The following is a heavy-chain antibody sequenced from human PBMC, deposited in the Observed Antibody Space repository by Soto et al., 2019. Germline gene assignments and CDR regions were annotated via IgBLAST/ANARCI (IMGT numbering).Heavy chain of an antibody. CDR2: IIPIFGTA. CDR3: ARDSSSSSYFDY. CDR1: GGTFSSYA. D-gene: IGHD6-6*01. J-gene: IGHJ4*02. V-gene: IGHV1-69*13. Sequence: SVKVSCKASGGTFSSYAISWVRQAPGQGLEWMGGIIPIFGTANYAQKFQGRVTITADESASTAYMELSSLRSEDTAVYYCARDSSSSSYFDYWGQGTLVTVSS.